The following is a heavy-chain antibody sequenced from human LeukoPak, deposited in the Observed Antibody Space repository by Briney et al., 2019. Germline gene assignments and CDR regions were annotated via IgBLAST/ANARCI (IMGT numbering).Heavy chain of an antibody. CDR1: GGSINNYY. D-gene: IGHD2-2*02. V-gene: IGHV4-59*01. CDR2: IYYRGST. CDR3: ARQYSSSSSCYIDA. Sequence: SETLSLTCTVSGGSINNYYWSWSRQPPGKGLEWIGYIYYRGSTNYNPSLKSRVTFSVDTSKNQFSLKLNSVTAADTAVYYCARQYSSSSSCYIDAWSQGTLVTVSS. J-gene: IGHJ5*02.